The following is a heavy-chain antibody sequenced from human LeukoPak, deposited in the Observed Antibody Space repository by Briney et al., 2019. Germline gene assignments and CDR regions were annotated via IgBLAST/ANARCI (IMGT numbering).Heavy chain of an antibody. V-gene: IGHV4-59*08. CDR1: GGSISGYY. CDR3: ARRRYGGDIDQ. CDR2: THYSGTT. J-gene: IGHJ4*02. Sequence: SETLSLTCTVSGGSISGYYSTWIRQSPGKGLECIGSTHYSGTTNYNHSLRSRVTISIDTSTNQFFLELRSVTAADTAIYYCARRRYGGDIDQWGQGTLVSVSS. D-gene: IGHD5-18*01.